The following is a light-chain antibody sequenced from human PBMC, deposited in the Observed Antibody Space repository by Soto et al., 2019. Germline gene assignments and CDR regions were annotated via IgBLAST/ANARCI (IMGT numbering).Light chain of an antibody. J-gene: IGLJ1*01. Sequence: QSVLTQPPSASGTPGQRVTISCSGSSSNIARRSVYWYQQLPGTAPKLLIYDDDQRPSGIPDRFSGSKSGTSATLGITGFQTGDEADYYCGSWDSSLSAYVFGTGTKLTVL. V-gene: IGLV1-51*01. CDR2: DDD. CDR3: GSWDSSLSAYV. CDR1: SSNIARRS.